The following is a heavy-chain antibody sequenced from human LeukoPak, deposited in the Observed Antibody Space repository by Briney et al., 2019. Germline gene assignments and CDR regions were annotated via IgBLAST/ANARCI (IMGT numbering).Heavy chain of an antibody. D-gene: IGHD2/OR15-2a*01. CDR3: ARGEYGLFDY. J-gene: IGHJ4*02. CDR1: GGSISGGSYY. CDR2: IYYSGST. Sequence: LETLSLTCTVSGGSISGGSYYWSWIRQPPGKGLEWIGYIYYSGSTKYNLSLKSRVTTSVDTSKNQLSLKLSSVTAADTAVYYCARGEYGLFDYWGQGTLVTVSS. V-gene: IGHV4-61*01.